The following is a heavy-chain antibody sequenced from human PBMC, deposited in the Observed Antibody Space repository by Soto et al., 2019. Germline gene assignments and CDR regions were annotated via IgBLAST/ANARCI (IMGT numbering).Heavy chain of an antibody. V-gene: IGHV1-2*04. CDR2: INPKSGDT. CDR1: GYTFTDYY. CDR3: ARALVVPAAMFLSPWFDP. D-gene: IGHD2-2*01. J-gene: IGHJ5*02. Sequence: ASVKVSCKASGYTFTDYYMHWVRQAPGQGLEWMGWINPKSGDTKYAQKFQGWVTMTRDTSISTAYMELSRLRSDDTAVYYCARALVVPAAMFLSPWFDPWGQGTRVTVSS.